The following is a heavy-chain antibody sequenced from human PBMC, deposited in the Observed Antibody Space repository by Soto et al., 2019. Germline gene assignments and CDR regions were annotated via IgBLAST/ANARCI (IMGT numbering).Heavy chain of an antibody. CDR1: GGSISSSSYY. J-gene: IGHJ3*02. CDR3: ARRLLVGAKVGAFDI. CDR2: IYYSGST. D-gene: IGHD1-26*01. V-gene: IGHV4-39*01. Sequence: SETLSLTCTVSGGSISSSSYYWGWIRQPPGKGLEWIGSIYYSGSTYYNPSLKSRVTISVDTSKNKFSLKLSSVTAADTAVYYCARRLLVGAKVGAFDIWGQGTMVTVSS.